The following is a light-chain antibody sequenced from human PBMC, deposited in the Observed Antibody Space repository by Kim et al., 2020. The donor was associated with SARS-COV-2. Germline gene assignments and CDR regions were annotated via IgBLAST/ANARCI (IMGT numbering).Light chain of an antibody. V-gene: IGKV1-33*01. CDR3: QQYDNVPPT. J-gene: IGKJ4*01. CDR1: QDIRHY. Sequence: DIQMTQSPSSLSASVGDSVTITCRASQDIRHYLNWYQQKPGKAPKLLIYDATFLEPGVPSRFSGSGSGPDFTFTISSLQPEDIATYYCQQYDNVPPTFGGWTKVDIK. CDR2: DAT.